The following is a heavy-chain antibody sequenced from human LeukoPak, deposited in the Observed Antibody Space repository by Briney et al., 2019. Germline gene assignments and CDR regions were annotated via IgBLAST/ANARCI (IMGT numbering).Heavy chain of an antibody. CDR3: ARWGRDDNNGWFY. CDR2: IYYNGSP. Sequence: SETLSLTCVVSGVSISSSNYYWGWLRPPPGKGLEWIGTIYYNGSPSYNPSLKSRVTISADTSKNQFSLKLSSVTAADTAVYYCARWGRDDNNGWFYWGQGTLVTVSS. V-gene: IGHV4-39*01. CDR1: GVSISSSNYY. J-gene: IGHJ4*02. D-gene: IGHD5-24*01.